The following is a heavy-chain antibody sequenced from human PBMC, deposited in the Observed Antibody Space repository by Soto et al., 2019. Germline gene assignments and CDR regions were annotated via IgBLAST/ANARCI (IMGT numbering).Heavy chain of an antibody. CDR2: IYYSGST. Sequence: PSETLSLTCTVSGGSISSGDYYWSWIRQPPGKGLEWIGYIYYSGSTYYNPSLKSGATISVDTSKNQFSLKLSSVTAADTAVYYCASSQGSGDGDSGYDYFDYWGQGTLVTVSS. D-gene: IGHD5-12*01. CDR1: GGSISSGDYY. J-gene: IGHJ4*02. V-gene: IGHV4-30-4*01. CDR3: ASSQGSGDGDSGYDYFDY.